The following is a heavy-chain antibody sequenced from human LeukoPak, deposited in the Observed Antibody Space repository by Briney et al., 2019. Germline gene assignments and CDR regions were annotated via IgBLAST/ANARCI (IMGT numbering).Heavy chain of an antibody. Sequence: SETLSLACTVSGGSISSGGYYWSWIRQHPGKGLEWVGYIYYSGSTYYNPSLKSRVTISVDTSKNQFSLKLSSVTAADTAVYYCARDGGYSYGEFDYWGQGTLVTVSS. V-gene: IGHV4-31*03. CDR2: IYYSGST. CDR3: ARDGGYSYGEFDY. J-gene: IGHJ4*02. D-gene: IGHD5-18*01. CDR1: GGSISSGGYY.